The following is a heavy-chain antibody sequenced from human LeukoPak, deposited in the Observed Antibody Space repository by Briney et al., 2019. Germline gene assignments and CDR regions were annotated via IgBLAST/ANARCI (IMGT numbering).Heavy chain of an antibody. CDR3: ARATAYYDFWSGSYYFDY. CDR2: IYNSGSA. V-gene: IGHV4-59*08. J-gene: IGHJ4*02. CDR1: GVSISNYY. D-gene: IGHD3-3*01. Sequence: SETLSLTCTVSGVSISNYYWSWIRQPPGKRLEWIGFIYNSGSANYNPSLKSRVTISVDTSKNQFSLKLSSVTAADTAVYYCARATAYYDFWSGSYYFDYWGQGTLVTVSS.